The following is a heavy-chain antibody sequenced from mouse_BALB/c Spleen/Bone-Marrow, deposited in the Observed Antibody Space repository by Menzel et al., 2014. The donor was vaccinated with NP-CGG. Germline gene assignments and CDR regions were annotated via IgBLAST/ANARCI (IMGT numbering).Heavy chain of an antibody. CDR3: ARDKGGILFDY. CDR2: IRNKANGYTT. J-gene: IGHJ2*01. V-gene: IGHV7-3*02. D-gene: IGHD1-1*02. Sequence: EVQLVESGGGLVQPGSPLRLSCATSGFTFTDYYMNWVRQPPGKALEWLGFIRNKANGYTTEYSASVKGRFTTSRDNSQSILYLQMNTLRTEDSATYYCARDKGGILFDYWGQGTTLTVSS. CDR1: GFTFTDYY.